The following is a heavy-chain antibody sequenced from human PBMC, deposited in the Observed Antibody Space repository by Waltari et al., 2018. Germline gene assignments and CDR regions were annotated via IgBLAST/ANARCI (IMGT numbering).Heavy chain of an antibody. CDR2: INHSGST. CDR1: GGSFGGYY. J-gene: IGHJ3*02. Sequence: QVQLQQWGAGLLKPSETLSLTCAVYGGSFGGYYWSWISQPPGTGLEWIGEINHSGSTNYNPSLKSRVTISVDTSKNQFSLKLSSVTAADTAVYYCARTVWFGELLKKGPDAFDIWGQGTMVTVSS. D-gene: IGHD3-10*01. CDR3: ARTVWFGELLKKGPDAFDI. V-gene: IGHV4-34*01.